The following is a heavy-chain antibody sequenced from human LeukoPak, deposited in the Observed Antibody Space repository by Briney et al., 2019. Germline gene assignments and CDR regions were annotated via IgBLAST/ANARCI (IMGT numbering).Heavy chain of an antibody. CDR3: ARDNFDYARWMDV. CDR2: ISSSGSTI. J-gene: IGHJ6*02. Sequence: GGSLRLSCAASGFTFSDYYMSWIRQAPGKGLEWVSYISSSGSTIYYADSVEGRFTISRDNAKNSLYLQMNSLRAEDTAVYYCARDNFDYARWMDVWGQGTTVTVSS. CDR1: GFTFSDYY. D-gene: IGHD3-16*01. V-gene: IGHV3-11*01.